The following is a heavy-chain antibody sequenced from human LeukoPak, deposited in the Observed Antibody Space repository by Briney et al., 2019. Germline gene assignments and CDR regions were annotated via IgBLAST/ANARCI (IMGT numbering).Heavy chain of an antibody. Sequence: GGSLRLSCAASGFTFSDNSMTWVRQAPGKGLEWVANIKQDGSEKYYVDSVKGRFTISRDNAKKSLYLQMNSLRAEDTAVYYCARDRSTRLGRGYYGMDVWGQGTTVTVSS. D-gene: IGHD3-10*01. J-gene: IGHJ6*02. CDR1: GFTFSDNS. CDR2: IKQDGSEK. CDR3: ARDRSTRLGRGYYGMDV. V-gene: IGHV3-7*01.